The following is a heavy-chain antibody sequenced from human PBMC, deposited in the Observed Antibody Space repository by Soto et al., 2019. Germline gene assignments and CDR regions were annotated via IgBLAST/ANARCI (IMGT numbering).Heavy chain of an antibody. CDR2: IYYSGST. J-gene: IGHJ4*02. D-gene: IGHD3-16*01. CDR3: ARHWGFWADY. V-gene: IGHV4-28*01. CDR1: GYSISSSNW. Sequence: PSETLSLTCAVSGYSISSSNWWGWIRQPPGRGLEWIGYIYYSGSTNYNPSLKSRVTKSVDTSKNQFSLKLSSVSAADTAVYYCARHWGFWADYWGQGTLVTVSS.